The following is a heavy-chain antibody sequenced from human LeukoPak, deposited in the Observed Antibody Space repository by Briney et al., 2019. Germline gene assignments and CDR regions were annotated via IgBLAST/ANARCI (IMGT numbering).Heavy chain of an antibody. CDR2: ISGSGGST. J-gene: IGHJ4*02. CDR1: GFTFSSYA. CDR3: AKNTGQTSGYSYGYNY. V-gene: IGHV3-23*01. Sequence: PAGSLRLSCAASGFTFSSYAVDWVRQAPGKGLEWVSAISGSGGSTYYADSVKGRFTISRDNSKNTLYLQMNSLRAEDTAVYYCAKNTGQTSGYSYGYNYWGQGTLVTVSS. D-gene: IGHD5-18*01.